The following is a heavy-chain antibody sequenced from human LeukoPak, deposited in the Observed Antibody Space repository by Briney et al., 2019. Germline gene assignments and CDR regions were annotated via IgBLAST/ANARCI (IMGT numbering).Heavy chain of an antibody. D-gene: IGHD3-3*01. V-gene: IGHV1-18*01. Sequence: ASVKVSCKASGHTANTYGFSWIRQAPGQGLEWIGWIFSYTGQTKYADKFQGRVTMTTEPSKTIAYLDLRSLRSDDTAVYFCANVAKGRFFFYYMDVWGEGTTVTVS. CDR3: ANVAKGRFFFYYMDV. CDR1: GHTANTYG. CDR2: IFSYTGQT. J-gene: IGHJ6*03.